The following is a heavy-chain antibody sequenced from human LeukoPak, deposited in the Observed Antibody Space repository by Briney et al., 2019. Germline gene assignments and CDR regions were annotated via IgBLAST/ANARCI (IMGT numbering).Heavy chain of an antibody. V-gene: IGHV3-11*06. Sequence: GGSLRLSCAASGFTFSDYYMSWVRQAPGKGLEWVSYISSSSSYTNYADSVKGRFTISRDNAKNSLYLQMNSLRAEDTAVYYCARGDDIDAFDIRGQGTMVTVSS. CDR1: GFTFSDYY. D-gene: IGHD2-21*01. CDR2: ISSSSSYT. J-gene: IGHJ3*02. CDR3: ARGDDIDAFDI.